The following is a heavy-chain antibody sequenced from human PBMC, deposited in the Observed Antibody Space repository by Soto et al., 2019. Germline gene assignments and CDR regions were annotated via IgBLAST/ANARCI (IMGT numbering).Heavy chain of an antibody. CDR3: VNDGVYY. J-gene: IGHJ4*02. CDR1: GFTFSDYW. V-gene: IGHV3-7*02. Sequence: EVQLVESGGGLVQPGGSLRLSCAASGFTFSDYWMAWVRQAPGRGLEWVANIKEDGSEGYNVDSVKGRFTISRDNAKKSLFLQMNSLRGEDTAVYYGVNDGVYYWGQGALVTVS. CDR2: IKEDGSEG. D-gene: IGHD3-16*01.